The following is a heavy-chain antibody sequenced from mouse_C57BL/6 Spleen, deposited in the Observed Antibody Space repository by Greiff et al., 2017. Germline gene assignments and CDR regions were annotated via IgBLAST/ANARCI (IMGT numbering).Heavy chain of an antibody. V-gene: IGHV5-9-1*02. CDR1: GFTFSSYA. CDR3: TREGGTGWYFDV. D-gene: IGHD4-1*01. Sequence: EVKLMESGEGLVKPGGSLKLSCAASGFTFSSYAMSWVRQTPEKRLEWVAYISSGGDYIYSADTVKGRFTISRDNARNTLYLQMSSLKSEDTAMYYCTREGGTGWYFDVWGTGTTVTVSS. J-gene: IGHJ1*03. CDR2: ISSGGDYI.